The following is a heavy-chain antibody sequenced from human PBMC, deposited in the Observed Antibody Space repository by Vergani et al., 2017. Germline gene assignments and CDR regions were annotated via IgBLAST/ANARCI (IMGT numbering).Heavy chain of an antibody. CDR1: GFTFSSYE. CDR3: ARDVHPGRSNWYFDL. V-gene: IGHV3-48*03. CDR2: ISSSGSTI. J-gene: IGHJ2*01. Sequence: EVQLVESGGGLVQPGGSLRLSCAASGFTFSSYEMNWVRQAPGKGLEWVSYISSSGSTIYYADSVKGRFTISRDNAKNSLYLQMNSLRAEDTAVYYCARDVHPGRSNWYFDLWGRGTLVTVSS. D-gene: IGHD1-14*01.